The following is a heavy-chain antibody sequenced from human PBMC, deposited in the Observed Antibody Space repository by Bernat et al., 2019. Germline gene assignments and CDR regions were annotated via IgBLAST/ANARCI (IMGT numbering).Heavy chain of an antibody. J-gene: IGHJ4*02. CDR2: IYYSGST. Sequence: QVQLQESGPGLVQPSHTLSLTCTVSGDSINTYYWSWIRQPPGKGLEWIGYIYYSGSTYYNPSLLSRVTISIDRPKTTFSLRLTSVTAADTAVYYCARHPAKVGPFDYWGQGTQVTVAS. D-gene: IGHD1-26*01. V-gene: IGHV4-59*08. CDR3: ARHPAKVGPFDY. CDR1: GDSINTYY.